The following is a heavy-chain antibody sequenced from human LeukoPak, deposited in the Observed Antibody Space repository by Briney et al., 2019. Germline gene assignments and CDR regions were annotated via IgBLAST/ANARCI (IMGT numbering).Heavy chain of an antibody. D-gene: IGHD3-22*01. V-gene: IGHV3-21*01. J-gene: IGHJ3*02. CDR2: ISSSSSYI. CDR1: GFTFSDYS. CDR3: ARSAEGQGYYYDSSGLGAFDI. Sequence: GGSLRLSCAASGFTFSDYSMNWVRQAPGKGVEWVSCISSSSSYIFYADSVRGRFSISRDNAKNSLYLQMNSLRAGDTAVYYCARSAEGQGYYYDSSGLGAFDIWGQGTMVTVSS.